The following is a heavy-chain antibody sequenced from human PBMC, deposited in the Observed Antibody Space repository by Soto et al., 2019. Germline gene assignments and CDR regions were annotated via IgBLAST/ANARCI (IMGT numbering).Heavy chain of an antibody. CDR2: IYYSGST. Sequence: QVQLQESGPGLVKPSQTLSLTCTVSGGSISSGGYYWSWIRQHPGKGLEWIGYIYYSGSTYYNPSLKSRVTISVDTSKNQFSLKLSSVTAADTAVYYCARKVMGQLVQNMDVWGKGTTVTVSS. V-gene: IGHV4-31*03. D-gene: IGHD6-6*01. J-gene: IGHJ6*03. CDR1: GGSISSGGYY. CDR3: ARKVMGQLVQNMDV.